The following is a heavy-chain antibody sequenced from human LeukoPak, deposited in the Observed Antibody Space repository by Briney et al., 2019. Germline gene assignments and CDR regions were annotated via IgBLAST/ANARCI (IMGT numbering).Heavy chain of an antibody. CDR3: ARGKLPHYDFWSGYDPIDY. D-gene: IGHD3-3*01. Sequence: GASVKVSCKASGYTFTSYTMNWVRQAPGQGLEWMGWINTNTGNPTYAQGFTGRFVFSLDTSVSTAYLQISSLKAEDTAVYYCARGKLPHYDFWSGYDPIDYWGQGTLVTVSS. J-gene: IGHJ4*02. V-gene: IGHV7-4-1*02. CDR1: GYTFTSYT. CDR2: INTNTGNP.